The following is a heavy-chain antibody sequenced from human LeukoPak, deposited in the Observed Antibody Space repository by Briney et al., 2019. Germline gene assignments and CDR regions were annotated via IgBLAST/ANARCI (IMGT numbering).Heavy chain of an antibody. J-gene: IGHJ4*02. CDR3: ARDSDYGDYVDYFDY. Sequence: SETLSLTCTVSGGSISSYYWSWIRQPAGKGLEWIGRIYTSGSTNYNPSLKSRVTMSEDTSKNQFSLKLSSVTAADTAVYYCARDSDYGDYVDYFDYWGQGTLVTVSS. D-gene: IGHD4-17*01. CDR2: IYTSGST. V-gene: IGHV4-4*07. CDR1: GGSISSYY.